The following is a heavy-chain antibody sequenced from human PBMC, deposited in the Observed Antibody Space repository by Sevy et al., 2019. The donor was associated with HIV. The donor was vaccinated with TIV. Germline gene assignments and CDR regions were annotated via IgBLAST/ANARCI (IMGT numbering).Heavy chain of an antibody. J-gene: IGHJ4*02. V-gene: IGHV3-23*01. D-gene: IGHD5-18*01. CDR2: ISGTGDYT. CDR3: AKKMGGGSGMAFLVDY. CDR1: GFTLSSFA. Sequence: GGSLRLSCAASGFTLSSFAMGWVRQAPGKGLDWISVISGTGDYTYYADSVKGRFTISRDNSKKTLFLQMNSLRAEDTAIFYCAKKMGGGSGMAFLVDYWGQGTLVIVSS.